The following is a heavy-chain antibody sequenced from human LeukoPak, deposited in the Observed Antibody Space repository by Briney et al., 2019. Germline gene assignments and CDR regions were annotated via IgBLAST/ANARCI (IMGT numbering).Heavy chain of an antibody. J-gene: IGHJ4*02. D-gene: IGHD6-19*01. V-gene: IGHV3-43*02. CDR2: ISGDGGST. CDR1: GFIFGNYD. CDR3: ARESETSGWYDY. Sequence: PGGSLRLSCAAPGFIFGNYDIHWVRQAPGKGLEWVPLISGDGGSTFYADSVKGRFTISRDNSKNSLSLQMSSLRSEDTALYYCARESETSGWYDYWGQGTLVTVSS.